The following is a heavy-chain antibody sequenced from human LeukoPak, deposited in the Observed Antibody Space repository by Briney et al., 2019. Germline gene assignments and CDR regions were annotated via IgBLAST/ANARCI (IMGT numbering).Heavy chain of an antibody. CDR1: GGSISSSSYY. CDR2: IYYSGST. CDR3: TKLASP. J-gene: IGHJ5*02. Sequence: SETLSLTCTVSGGSISSSSYYWGWIRQPPGKGLQYIGYIYYSGSTNYNPSLKSRVTMSLDSSKNQFSLKLSSVTAADTAVYYCTKLASPWGQGILVTVSS. V-gene: IGHV4-61*05.